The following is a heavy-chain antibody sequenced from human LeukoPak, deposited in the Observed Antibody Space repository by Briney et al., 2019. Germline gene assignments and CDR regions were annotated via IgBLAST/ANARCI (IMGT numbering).Heavy chain of an antibody. CDR1: GYMFTSYY. J-gene: IGHJ4*02. D-gene: IGHD3-9*01. Sequence: GASVKVSCKASGYMFTSYYMHWVRQAPGQGLEWMGWISAYNGNTNYAQKLQGRVTMTTDTSTSTAYMELRSLRSDDTAVYYCARAGIDFDWLFFDYWGQGTLVTVSS. CDR3: ARAGIDFDWLFFDY. CDR2: ISAYNGNT. V-gene: IGHV1-18*04.